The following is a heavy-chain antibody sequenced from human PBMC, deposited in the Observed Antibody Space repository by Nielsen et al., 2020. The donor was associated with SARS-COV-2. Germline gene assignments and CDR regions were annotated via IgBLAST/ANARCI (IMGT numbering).Heavy chain of an antibody. D-gene: IGHD3-22*01. J-gene: IGHJ1*01. V-gene: IGHV3-23*01. CDR2: ISGSGGST. Sequence: GGSLRLSCAASGFTFSSYAMSWVRQAPGKGLEWVSAISGSGGSTYYADSVKGRFTISRDNSKNTLYLQMNSLRAEDTAVYYCAKGGYYYDSSGYYEAEYFQHWGQGTLVTVSS. CDR3: AKGGYYYDSSGYYEAEYFQH. CDR1: GFTFSSYA.